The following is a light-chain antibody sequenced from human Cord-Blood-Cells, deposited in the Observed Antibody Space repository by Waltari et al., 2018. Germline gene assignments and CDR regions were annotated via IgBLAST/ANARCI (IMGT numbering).Light chain of an antibody. Sequence: DIVMTQSPLSLPVTPGEPASISCRSSQSLLHSNGYNYLDWYRHKPGQSPQLLIYLGSNRASGVPDRFSGSGSGTDFTLKISRVEAEDVGVYYCMQALQTPITFGQGTRLEIK. CDR2: LGS. CDR3: MQALQTPIT. J-gene: IGKJ5*01. V-gene: IGKV2-28*01. CDR1: QSLLHSNGYNY.